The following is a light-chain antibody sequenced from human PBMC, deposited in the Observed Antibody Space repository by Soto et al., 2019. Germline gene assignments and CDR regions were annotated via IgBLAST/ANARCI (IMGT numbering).Light chain of an antibody. CDR3: AAWDDGLNGYV. Sequence: QSALTQPPSASGTPGQRVTISCSGGSSNIGTNAVNWYQQLPRTAPKLLIYNNNQRPSGVPDRFSGSKSGTSASLANSGLQSEDEADYYCAAWDDGLNGYVFGTGTKVTVL. CDR1: SSNIGTNA. CDR2: NNN. V-gene: IGLV1-44*01. J-gene: IGLJ1*01.